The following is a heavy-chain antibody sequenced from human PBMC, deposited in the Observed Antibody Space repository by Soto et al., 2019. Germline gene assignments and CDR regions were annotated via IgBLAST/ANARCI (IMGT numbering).Heavy chain of an antibody. V-gene: IGHV3-30*18. CDR2: ISSDGNNQ. J-gene: IGHJ3*02. D-gene: IGHD3-10*01. Sequence: QVQLVESGGGVVQPGRSLRLSCAASGFTSSSFVIHWVRQAPGKGLEWLAVISSDGNNQYYADSVKGRFTISRDNSKNTLYLQVNSLGAEDTAVYFCAKGRGVLAAFDIWGQGTMVTVSS. CDR1: GFTSSSFV. CDR3: AKGRGVLAAFDI.